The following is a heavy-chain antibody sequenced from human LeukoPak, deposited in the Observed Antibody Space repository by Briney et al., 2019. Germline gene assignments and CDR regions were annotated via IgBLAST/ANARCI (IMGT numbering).Heavy chain of an antibody. D-gene: IGHD1-26*01. Sequence: GGSLRLSCAASGFILSSNAVHWVRQAPGKGLEWVAVISHDGRSKYYADSVKGRFTISRDISRNTLYLQIDSLRAEDTALYHCARVASGTYYVVDYWGQGTLVTVSS. CDR2: ISHDGRSK. V-gene: IGHV3-30*04. CDR3: ARVASGTYYVVDY. CDR1: GFILSSNA. J-gene: IGHJ4*02.